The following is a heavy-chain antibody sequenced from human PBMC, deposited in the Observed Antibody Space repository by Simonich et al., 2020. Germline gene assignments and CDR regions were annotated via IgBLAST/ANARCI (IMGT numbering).Heavy chain of an antibody. CDR2: ISNSSSYI. V-gene: IGHV3-21*01. J-gene: IGHJ6*02. CDR3: ARWIAVAGTGAYGMDV. D-gene: IGHD6-19*01. Sequence: EVQLVESGGGLVKPEGSLRLSCAASGFTFSSYSMNWVRQAPGKGLEWGSSISNSSSYIYNADSVKGQITISRDNAKNQLYRQMNSRRAEDTAVYYCARWIAVAGTGAYGMDVWGQGTTVTVSS. CDR1: GFTFSSYS.